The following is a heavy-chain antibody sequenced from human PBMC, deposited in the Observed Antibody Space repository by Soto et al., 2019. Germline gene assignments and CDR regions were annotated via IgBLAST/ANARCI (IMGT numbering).Heavy chain of an antibody. CDR1: GFPFSNFA. Sequence: GGSLRLSCVASGFPFSNFAMARVRQAPGEGLEWVSAISGSGDDIFYADSMKGRFTISRDNSKDTLYLQINSLRAEDTAVYYCANPITKTGKTFGSWGQGALVTVSS. V-gene: IGHV3-23*01. D-gene: IGHD1-1*01. J-gene: IGHJ4*02. CDR3: ANPITKTGKTFGS. CDR2: ISGSGDDI.